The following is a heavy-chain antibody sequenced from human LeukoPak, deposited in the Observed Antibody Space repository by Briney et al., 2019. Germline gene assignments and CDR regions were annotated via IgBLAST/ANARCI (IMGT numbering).Heavy chain of an antibody. J-gene: IGHJ4*02. D-gene: IGHD3-3*01. V-gene: IGHV1-2*02. Sequence: ASVKVSCKASGYTFTGYYMHWVRQAPGQGLEWMGWINPNSGGTNYAQKFQGRVTMTRDTSISTAYMELSRLRSDDTAVYYCATLYYDFRSVDYWGQGTLVTVSS. CDR3: ATLYYDFRSVDY. CDR1: GYTFTGYY. CDR2: INPNSGGT.